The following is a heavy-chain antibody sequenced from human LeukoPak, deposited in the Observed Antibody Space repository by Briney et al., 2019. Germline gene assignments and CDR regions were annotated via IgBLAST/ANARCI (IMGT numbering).Heavy chain of an antibody. CDR3: ARGGGWLRNYYYGMDV. V-gene: IGHV3-9*01. CDR1: GFTFDDYA. Sequence: PGRSLRLSCAASGFTFDDYAMHWVRQAPGKGLEWVSGISWNSGSIGYADSVKGRFTISRDDAKNSLYLQMNSLRAEDTAVYFCARGGGWLRNYYYGMDVWGQGTTVTVSS. CDR2: ISWNSGSI. J-gene: IGHJ6*02. D-gene: IGHD6-19*01.